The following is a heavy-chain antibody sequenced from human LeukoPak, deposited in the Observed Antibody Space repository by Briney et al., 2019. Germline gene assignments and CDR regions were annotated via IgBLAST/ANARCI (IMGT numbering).Heavy chain of an antibody. J-gene: IGHJ6*03. CDR1: GGSISSYY. D-gene: IGHD3-16*02. V-gene: IGHV4-59*12. Sequence: SETLSLTCTVSGGSISSYYWSWIRQPPGKGLEGIGYIYYSGSTNYNPSLKSRVTISVDTSKNQFSLKLSSVTAADTAVYYCARRVRGYDYVWGSYPSPDMDVWGKGTTVTISS. CDR2: IYYSGST. CDR3: ARRVRGYDYVWGSYPSPDMDV.